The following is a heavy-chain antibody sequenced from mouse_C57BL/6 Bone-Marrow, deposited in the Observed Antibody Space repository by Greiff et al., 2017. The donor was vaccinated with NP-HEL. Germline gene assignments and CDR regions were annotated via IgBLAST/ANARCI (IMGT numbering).Heavy chain of an antibody. CDR2: IDPENGDT. D-gene: IGHD1-1*02. V-gene: IGHV14-4*01. CDR1: GFNIKDDY. J-gene: IGHJ2*01. CDR3: TTELSPGY. Sequence: VQLKQSGAELVRPGASVKLSCTASGFNIKDDYMHWVKQRPEQGLEWIGWIDPENGDTEYASKFQGKATITADTSSNTAYLQLSSLTSEDTAVYYCTTELSPGYWGQGTTLTVSS.